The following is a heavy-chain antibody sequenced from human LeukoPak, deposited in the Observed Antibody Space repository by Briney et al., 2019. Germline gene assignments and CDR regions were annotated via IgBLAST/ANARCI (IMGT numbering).Heavy chain of an antibody. Sequence: PSETLSLTCTVSGGSISSYYWSWIRQSPGKGLEWIGYIYYRGTTNYNPSLKSRVTMSVDTSKNQFSLQLTSVTAADTAFYYCATLPRWTDGMDVWGQGTTVTVS. J-gene: IGHJ6*02. CDR1: GGSISSYY. CDR2: IYYRGTT. D-gene: IGHD4-23*01. CDR3: ATLPRWTDGMDV. V-gene: IGHV4-59*08.